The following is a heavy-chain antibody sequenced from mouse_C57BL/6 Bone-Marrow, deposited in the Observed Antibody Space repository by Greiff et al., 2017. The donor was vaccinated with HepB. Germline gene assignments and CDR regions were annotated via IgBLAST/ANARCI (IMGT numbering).Heavy chain of an antibody. D-gene: IGHD1-1*01. CDR2: IYPGNSDT. CDR1: GYTFTSYW. CDR3: TSIYYYGSSGY. J-gene: IGHJ2*01. V-gene: IGHV1-5*01. Sequence: EVKVVESGTVLARPGASVKMSCKTSGYTFTSYWMHWVKQRPGQGLEWIGAIYPGNSDTSYNQKFKGKAKLTAVTSASTAYMELSSLTNEDSAVYYCTSIYYYGSSGYWGQGTTLTVSS.